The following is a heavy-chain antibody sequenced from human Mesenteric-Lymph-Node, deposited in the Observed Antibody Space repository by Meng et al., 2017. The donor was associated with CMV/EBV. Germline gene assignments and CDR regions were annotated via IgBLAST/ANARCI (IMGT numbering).Heavy chain of an antibody. CDR2: ISSSSTDI. CDR1: GFTFSTYG. Sequence: GGSLRLSCAASGFTFSTYGMNWVRQAPGKGLEWVSSISSSSTDIYYGDSVKGRFTISRDNARNSLYLQMNSLRAEDTAVYYCARDDIAVADTSLDYWGQGTLVTVFS. D-gene: IGHD6-19*01. V-gene: IGHV3-21*01. J-gene: IGHJ4*02. CDR3: ARDDIAVADTSLDY.